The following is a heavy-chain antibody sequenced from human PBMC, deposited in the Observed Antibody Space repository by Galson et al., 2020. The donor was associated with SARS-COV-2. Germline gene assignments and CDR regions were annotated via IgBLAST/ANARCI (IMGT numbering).Heavy chain of an antibody. Sequence: GESLKISCAASGFTFSSYSMNWVRQAPGKGLEWVSSISSSSSYIYYADSVKGRFTISRDNAKNSLYLQMNSLRAEDTAVYYCAREHSGSYYSHYYGMDVWGQGTTVTVSS. V-gene: IGHV3-21*01. D-gene: IGHD1-26*01. CDR2: ISSSSSYI. CDR3: AREHSGSYYSHYYGMDV. CDR1: GFTFSSYS. J-gene: IGHJ6*02.